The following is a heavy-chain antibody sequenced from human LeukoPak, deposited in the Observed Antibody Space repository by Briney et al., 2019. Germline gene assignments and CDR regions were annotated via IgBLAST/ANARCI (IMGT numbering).Heavy chain of an antibody. J-gene: IGHJ4*02. V-gene: IGHV3-7*01. CDR1: GFTFSSRDW. Sequence: GGSLRLSCVASGFTFSSRDWMTWVRQAPGKGLEWVANIKQDGSEKNYVDSVKGRFTISRDNAKNSLYLQMNSLRAEDTAVYYCAREEGRDSSSSGEFDYWGQGTLVTVSS. CDR3: AREEGRDSSSSGEFDY. CDR2: IKQDGSEK. D-gene: IGHD6-13*01.